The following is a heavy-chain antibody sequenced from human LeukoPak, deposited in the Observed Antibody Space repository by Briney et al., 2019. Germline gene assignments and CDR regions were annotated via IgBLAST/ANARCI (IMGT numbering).Heavy chain of an antibody. J-gene: IGHJ6*03. CDR3: AKDITMVRGEKLYYYMDV. D-gene: IGHD3-10*01. Sequence: PGGSLRLSCAASGFTFDDYTMHWVRQAPGKGLEWVSLISWDGGSTYYADSVKGRFTISRDNSKNSLYLQMNSLRTEDTALYYCAKDITMVRGEKLYYYMDVWGKGTTVTISS. CDR1: GFTFDDYT. V-gene: IGHV3-43*01. CDR2: ISWDGGST.